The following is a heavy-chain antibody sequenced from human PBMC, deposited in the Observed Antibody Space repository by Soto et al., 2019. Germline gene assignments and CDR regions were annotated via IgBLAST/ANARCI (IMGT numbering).Heavy chain of an antibody. CDR1: GYSISSGYY. J-gene: IGHJ6*02. CDR3: ARDLSGTPIVVVTAGMDV. V-gene: IGHV4-38-2*02. Sequence: LSLTCAVSGYSISSGYYWGWIRQPPGKGLEWIGSIYHSGSTYYNPSLKSRVTISVDTSKNQFSLKLSSVTAADTAVYYCARDLSGTPIVVVTAGMDVWGQGTTVTVSS. D-gene: IGHD2-21*02. CDR2: IYHSGST.